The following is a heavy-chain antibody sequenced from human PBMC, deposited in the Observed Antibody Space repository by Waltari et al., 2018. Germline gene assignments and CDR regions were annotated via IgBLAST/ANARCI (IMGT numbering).Heavy chain of an antibody. D-gene: IGHD1-26*01. CDR2: ISYDGSNK. V-gene: IGHV3-30*04. CDR1: GFTFSNYA. Sequence: QVQLVESGGGVVQPGRSLRLSCAASGFTFSNYAMHWVRPAPGKGLEWVAVISYDGSNKYYADSVKGRFTISRDNSKNTLYLQMNSLRAEDTAVYYCARGREPSFYYYYGMDVWGQGTTVTVSS. CDR3: ARGREPSFYYYYGMDV. J-gene: IGHJ6*02.